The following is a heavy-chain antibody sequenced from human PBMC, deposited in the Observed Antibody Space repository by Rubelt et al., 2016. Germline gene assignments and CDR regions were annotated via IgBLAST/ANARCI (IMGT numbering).Heavy chain of an antibody. V-gene: IGHV4-34*01. CDR2: INHSGST. D-gene: IGHD6-19*01. J-gene: IGHJ6*02. CDR1: GGSFSGYY. Sequence: QVQLQQWGAGLLKPSETLSLTCAVYGGSFSGYYWSWIRQPPGKGLEWIGEINHSGSTNYNPSLKSRVTISVDTSKNQFSLKLSSVTAADTAVYYCARGKSSSYYYYYYGMDVWGQGTTVTVSS. CDR3: ARGKSSSYYYYYYGMDV.